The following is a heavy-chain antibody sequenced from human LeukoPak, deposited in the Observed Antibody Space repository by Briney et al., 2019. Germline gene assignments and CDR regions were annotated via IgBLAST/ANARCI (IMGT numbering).Heavy chain of an antibody. D-gene: IGHD3-3*01. V-gene: IGHV1-24*01. Sequence: ASVKVSCKVSGYTLTELSMHWVRQAPGKGLEWMGGFDPEDGETIYAQKFQGRVTMTEDTSTDTAYMELSSLRSEDTAVYYCATEGLRFLEWLLGGGQTYFDYWGQGTLVTVSS. CDR2: FDPEDGET. CDR1: GYTLTELS. CDR3: ATEGLRFLEWLLGGGQTYFDY. J-gene: IGHJ4*02.